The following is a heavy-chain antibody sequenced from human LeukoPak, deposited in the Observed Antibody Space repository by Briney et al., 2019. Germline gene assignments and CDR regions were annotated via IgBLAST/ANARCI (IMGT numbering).Heavy chain of an antibody. Sequence: GGSLRLSCAASGFSFSIYYMHWVRQAPGKGLVWVSRTNSDGTTTVYADSVRGRFTISRDNAKNTLYLRMNGLRAEDTAVYYCVLYGLGSPHWGQGTLVTVSS. CDR3: VLYGLGSPH. V-gene: IGHV3-74*01. D-gene: IGHD3-10*01. CDR1: GFSFSIYY. CDR2: TNSDGTTT. J-gene: IGHJ4*02.